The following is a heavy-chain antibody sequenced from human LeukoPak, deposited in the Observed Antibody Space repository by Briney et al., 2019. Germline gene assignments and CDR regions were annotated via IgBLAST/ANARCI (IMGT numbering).Heavy chain of an antibody. J-gene: IGHJ6*03. CDR1: GGTFSSYA. CDR3: ARDDTLTGYYDPDSYYYYYMDV. V-gene: IGHV1-69*06. D-gene: IGHD3-9*01. Sequence: SVKVSCKASGGTFSSYAISWVRQAPGQGLEWMGGIIPIFGTANYAQKFQGRVTITADKSTSTAYMELSSLRSEDTAVYYCARDDTLTGYYDPDSYYYYYMDVWGKGTTVTVSS. CDR2: IIPIFGTA.